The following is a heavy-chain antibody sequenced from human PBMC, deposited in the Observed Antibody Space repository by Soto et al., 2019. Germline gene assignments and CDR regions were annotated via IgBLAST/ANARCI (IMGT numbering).Heavy chain of an antibody. CDR2: ISAYNGIT. CDR3: ARAEKWVTGNMGGY. J-gene: IGHJ4*02. D-gene: IGHD1-20*01. Sequence: QVQLVQSGAEVKKPGASVKVSCKAFGYTFTDYGFSWVRQAPGQGLEWMGWISAYNGITKYAQKFQGRVTMTTDTSTSTAYMELGSLRSDDSAVYYCARAEKWVTGNMGGYWGQGTLVTVYS. CDR1: GYTFTDYG. V-gene: IGHV1-18*04.